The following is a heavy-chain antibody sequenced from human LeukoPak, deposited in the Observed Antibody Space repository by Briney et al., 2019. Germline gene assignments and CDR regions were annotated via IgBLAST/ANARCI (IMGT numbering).Heavy chain of an antibody. CDR1: GGSISSYY. Sequence: PPETLSLTCTVSGGSISSYYWSWIRQPPGKGLEWIGYIYYSGSTNYNPSLKSRVTISVDTSKNQFSLKLSSVTAADTAVYYCARDGPYYYDSSGYYHPDWGQGTLVTVSS. D-gene: IGHD3-22*01. CDR3: ARDGPYYYDSSGYYHPD. V-gene: IGHV4-59*12. J-gene: IGHJ4*02. CDR2: IYYSGST.